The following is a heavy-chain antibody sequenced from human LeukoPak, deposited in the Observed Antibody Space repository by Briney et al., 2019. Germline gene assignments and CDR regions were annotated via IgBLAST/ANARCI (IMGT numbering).Heavy chain of an antibody. CDR1: GGSISSGSYY. CDR2: IYTSGST. V-gene: IGHV4-61*02. J-gene: IGHJ4*02. D-gene: IGHD4-17*01. Sequence: TLSLTCTVSGGSISSGSYYWSWIRQPAGKGLEWIGRIYTSGSTNYNPSLKSRVTISVDTSKNQFSLKLSSVTAADTAVYYCAREGSTVSDFDYWGQGTLVTVSS. CDR3: AREGSTVSDFDY.